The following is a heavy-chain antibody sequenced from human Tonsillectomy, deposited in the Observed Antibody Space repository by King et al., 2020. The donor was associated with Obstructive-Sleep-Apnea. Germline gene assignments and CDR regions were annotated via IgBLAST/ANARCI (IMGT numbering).Heavy chain of an antibody. CDR2: IKQDGREK. J-gene: IGHJ6*02. CDR1: GFTFSSYW. CDR3: ARSQMRYSSGWNYGMDV. D-gene: IGHD6-19*01. V-gene: IGHV3-7*01. Sequence: VQLVESGGGLVQPGGSLRLSCAASGFTFSSYWMSWVRQAPGRGLEWVANIKQDGREKYYVDSVKGRFTISRDNAKNSLYLQMNSLRAEDTAVYYCARSQMRYSSGWNYGMDVWGQGTTVTVSS.